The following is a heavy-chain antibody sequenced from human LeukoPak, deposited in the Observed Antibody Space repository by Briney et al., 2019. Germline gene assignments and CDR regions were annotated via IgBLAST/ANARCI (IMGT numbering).Heavy chain of an antibody. D-gene: IGHD3-3*01. Sequence: GGALRLSCAASGFTFSSYAMHWVRQAPGKGLEWVSYISSSGSTIYYADSVKGRFTISRDNAKNSLYLQMNSLRAEDTAVYYCARDARAITIFGVVGRRRIYMDGWGKGTTVTVSS. J-gene: IGHJ6*03. CDR1: GFTFSSYA. CDR2: ISSSGSTI. CDR3: ARDARAITIFGVVGRRRIYMDG. V-gene: IGHV3-48*04.